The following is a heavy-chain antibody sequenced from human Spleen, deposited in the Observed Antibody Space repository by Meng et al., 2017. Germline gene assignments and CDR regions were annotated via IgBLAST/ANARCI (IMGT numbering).Heavy chain of an antibody. J-gene: IGHJ3*02. Sequence: GGSLRLSCAASGFTFSSYAMNWVRQAPGKGLEWVSLISVSGGNTYYADSVKGRFTISRDNSKTTLYLQMNSLRAEDTAVYYCAKEENAFDIWGQGTMVTVSS. CDR3: AKEENAFDI. V-gene: IGHV3-23*01. CDR1: GFTFSSYA. CDR2: ISVSGGNT.